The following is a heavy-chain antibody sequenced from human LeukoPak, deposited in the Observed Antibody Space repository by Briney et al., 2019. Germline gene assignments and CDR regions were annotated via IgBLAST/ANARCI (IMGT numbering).Heavy chain of an antibody. V-gene: IGHV3-13*01. CDR2: IGADGDI. CDR1: GFPFSSHD. J-gene: IGHJ3*02. CDR3: ARRLYIVRGAFDI. Sequence: GGSLRLSCAASGFPFSSHDMHWVRQAPGKILEWVSVIGADGDIYYSVSVKGRFTISRDNSKNTVHLQMNNLRAEDTAMYFCARRLYIVRGAFDIWGQGTMVTVSS. D-gene: IGHD2/OR15-2a*01.